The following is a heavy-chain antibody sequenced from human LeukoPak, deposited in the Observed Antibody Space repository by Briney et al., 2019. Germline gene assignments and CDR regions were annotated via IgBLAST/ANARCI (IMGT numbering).Heavy chain of an antibody. J-gene: IGHJ6*02. V-gene: IGHV3-48*03. D-gene: IGHD5-18*01. CDR3: ASRGYSYGPYGMDV. CDR2: ISSSGSTI. CDR1: GFTFSSYE. Sequence: TGGSLRLSCAASGFTFSSYEMNWVRQAPGKGLEWVSYISSSGSTIYYADSVKGRFTISRDNAKNSLYLQMNSLRAEDTAVYYCASRGYSYGPYGMDVWGQGTTVTVS.